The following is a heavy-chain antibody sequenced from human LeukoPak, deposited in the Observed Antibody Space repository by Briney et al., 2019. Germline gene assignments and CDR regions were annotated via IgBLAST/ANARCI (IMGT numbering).Heavy chain of an antibody. CDR1: GFTVSGDY. V-gene: IGHV3-53*01. J-gene: IGHJ4*02. CDR3: ARALNRHIGAFEY. Sequence: PGGSLRLSCAGSGFTVSGDYMSWVRQAPGKGLEWVSVIYADFDNTDYADSVKGRFTISRDNSKNTLYLHMNSLRVEDTATYFCARALNRHIGAFEYWGQGALVTVSS. CDR2: IYADFDNT. D-gene: IGHD4/OR15-4a*01.